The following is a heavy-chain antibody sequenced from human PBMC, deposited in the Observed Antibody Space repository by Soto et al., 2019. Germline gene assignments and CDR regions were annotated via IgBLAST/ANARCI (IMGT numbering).Heavy chain of an antibody. J-gene: IGHJ6*02. CDR2: IYYSGST. CDR3: ARMPVVVAATTYYFYGMDV. D-gene: IGHD2-15*01. Sequence: SETMPLTCTVSGGSISSSSYYWGWIRQPPGKGLEWIGSIYYSGSTYYNPSLKSRVTISVDTSKNQFSLKLSSVTAADTAVYYCARMPVVVAATTYYFYGMDVWGQGTTVTVSS. CDR1: GGSISSSSYY. V-gene: IGHV4-39*01.